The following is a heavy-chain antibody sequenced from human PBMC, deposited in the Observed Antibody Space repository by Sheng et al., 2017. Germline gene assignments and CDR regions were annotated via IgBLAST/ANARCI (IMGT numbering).Heavy chain of an antibody. D-gene: IGHD2-21*01. V-gene: IGHV3-74*01. J-gene: IGHJ6*03. CDR1: GFTFSSYW. Sequence: EVQLVESGGGLVQPGGSLRLSCAASGFTFSSYWMHWVRQAPGKGLVWVSRINSDGSSTSYADSVKGRFTISRDNAKNTLYLQMNSLRAEDTAVYYCASLCRLWCRGTDYMDVWGKGTTVTVSS. CDR3: ASLCRLWCRGTDYMDV. CDR2: INSDGSST.